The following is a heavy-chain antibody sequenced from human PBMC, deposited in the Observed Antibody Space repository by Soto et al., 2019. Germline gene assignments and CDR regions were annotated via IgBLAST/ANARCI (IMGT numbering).Heavy chain of an antibody. J-gene: IGHJ6*02. CDR2: IVVGSGNT. CDR3: AATTVVISKNYYGMDV. CDR1: GFTFTSSA. Sequence: QMQLVQSGPEVKKPGTSVKVSCKASGFTFTSSAVQWVRQARGQRLEWIGWIVVGSGNTNYAQKFQERVTITRDMSTSTAYMELSSLRSEDTAVYYCAATTVVISKNYYGMDVWGQGTTVTVSS. D-gene: IGHD4-17*01. V-gene: IGHV1-58*01.